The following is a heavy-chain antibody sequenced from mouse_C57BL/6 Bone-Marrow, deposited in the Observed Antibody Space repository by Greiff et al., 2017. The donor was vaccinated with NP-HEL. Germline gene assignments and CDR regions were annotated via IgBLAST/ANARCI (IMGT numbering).Heavy chain of an antibody. V-gene: IGHV5-4*01. CDR3: ARDENGLFAY. CDR1: GFTFSSYA. CDR2: ISDGGSYT. Sequence: EVMLVESGGGLVKPGGSLKLSCSASGFTFSSYAMSWVRQTPEKRLEWVATISDGGSYTYYPDNVKGRFTISRDNAKNNLYLQMSHLKSEDTAMYYCARDENGLFAYWGQGTLVTVSA. J-gene: IGHJ3*01.